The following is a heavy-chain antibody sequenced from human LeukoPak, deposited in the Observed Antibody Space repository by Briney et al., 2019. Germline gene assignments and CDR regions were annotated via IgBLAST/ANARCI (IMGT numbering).Heavy chain of an antibody. Sequence: ASVKVSCKASGYTFTGYYMHWLRQTPGQGLEWMGWINPNSGGTNYAQKFQGRVTMTRDTSISTAYMELSRLRSDDTAVYYCAREDCSGGSCYKDYWGQGTLVTVSS. J-gene: IGHJ4*02. CDR3: AREDCSGGSCYKDY. CDR2: INPNSGGT. CDR1: GYTFTGYY. D-gene: IGHD2-15*01. V-gene: IGHV1-2*02.